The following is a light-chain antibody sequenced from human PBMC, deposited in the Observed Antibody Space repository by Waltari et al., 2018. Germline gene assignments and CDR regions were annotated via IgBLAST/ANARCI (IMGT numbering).Light chain of an antibody. CDR2: KAS. V-gene: IGKV1-5*03. CDR3: QQYKSPPWT. CDR1: QSIRSW. Sequence: DIQMTQSPSTLSAPVGYRVTIPCRASQSIRSWLAWYQQKPGKAPKLLISKASTLESGVPSRFSGSGSGTEFTLTISSLQPDDFATYHCQQYKSPPWTFGQGTKVEIK. J-gene: IGKJ1*01.